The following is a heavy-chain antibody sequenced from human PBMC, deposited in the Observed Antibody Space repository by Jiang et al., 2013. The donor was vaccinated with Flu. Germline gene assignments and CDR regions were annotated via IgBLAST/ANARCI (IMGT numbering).Heavy chain of an antibody. CDR1: GYGFTSYW. D-gene: IGHD1-26*01. CDR2: IDPSDSYT. CDR3: ASTGSGSYLDDFDY. Sequence: GAEVKKPGESLRISCKGSGYGFTSYWISWVRQMPGKGLEWMGRIDPSDSYTNYSPSFQGHVTISADKSISTAYLQWSSLKASDTAMYYCASTGSGSYLDDFDYWGQGTLVTVSS. V-gene: IGHV5-10-1*01. J-gene: IGHJ4*02.